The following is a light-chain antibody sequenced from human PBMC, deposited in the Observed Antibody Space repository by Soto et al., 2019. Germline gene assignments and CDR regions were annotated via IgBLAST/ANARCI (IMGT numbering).Light chain of an antibody. V-gene: IGLV9-49*01. Sequence: QSVLTQSPSASASLGASVTLTCTLSSGYSNYKVDWYQQRPGKGPQFGMGVGTGGIVASKGDGIPDRFSVLGSGLTRNLAIKNIPKEDESDYHCGADHGSGSTWVFGGGTKLTVL. CDR3: GADHGSGSTWV. CDR2: VGTGGIVA. CDR1: SGYSNYK. J-gene: IGLJ2*01.